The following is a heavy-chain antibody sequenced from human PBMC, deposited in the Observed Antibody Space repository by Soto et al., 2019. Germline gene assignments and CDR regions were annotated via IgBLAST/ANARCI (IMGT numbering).Heavy chain of an antibody. CDR1: GFTFSSYG. D-gene: IGHD3-3*01. CDR3: ARDYSLHYYDFWSGLENWFDP. Sequence: HPGGSLRLSCAASGFTFSSYGMHWVRQAPGKGLEWVAVIWYDGSNKYYADSVKGRFTISRDNSKNTLYLQMNSLRAEDTAVYYCARDYSLHYYDFWSGLENWFDPWGQGTLVTVSS. V-gene: IGHV3-33*01. CDR2: IWYDGSNK. J-gene: IGHJ5*02.